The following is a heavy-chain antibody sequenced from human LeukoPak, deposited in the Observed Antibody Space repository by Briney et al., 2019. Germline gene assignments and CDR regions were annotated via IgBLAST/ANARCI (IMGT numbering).Heavy chain of an antibody. D-gene: IGHD2-21*01. CDR3: AKAPVWNYYYGLDV. CDR1: GLTASHNVNNA. Sequence: GGSLRLSCAASGLTASHNVNNAMSWVRHAPGKGLEWVSGITTSCSTYYADSVKGRFTISRENSNNTLYLHMDSLRAEDTAVYYCAKAPVWNYYYGLDVWGQGTTVTVS. CDR2: ITTSCST. J-gene: IGHJ6*02. V-gene: IGHV3-23*01.